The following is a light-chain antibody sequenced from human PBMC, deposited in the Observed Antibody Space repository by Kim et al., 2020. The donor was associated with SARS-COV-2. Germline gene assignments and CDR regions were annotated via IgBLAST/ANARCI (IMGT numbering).Light chain of an antibody. V-gene: IGLV1-44*01. CDR2: SND. CDR3: AASDDILNGWV. J-gene: IGLJ3*02. Sequence: GPRFTIACSGTSANCGGTTVNWYRTLPGTAPQLLIYSNDGRPSGVPGRFSGSRSGYSASLAISGLQSDDEADYYCAASDDILNGWVFGGGTQLTVL. CDR1: SANCGGTT.